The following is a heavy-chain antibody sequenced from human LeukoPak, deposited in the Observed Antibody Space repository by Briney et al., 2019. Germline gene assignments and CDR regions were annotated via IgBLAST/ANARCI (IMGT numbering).Heavy chain of an antibody. Sequence: GGSLRLSCAASGFTISNYYMSWVRQAPGKGLEWVSVIYTGGNTYYTDAVKGRFSISRHNSKNTLYLQMNNLRAEDTAVYYCARGGPATTIDYWGRGTLVTVSS. D-gene: IGHD1-1*01. CDR1: GFTISNYY. CDR2: IYTGGNT. J-gene: IGHJ4*02. CDR3: ARGGPATTIDY. V-gene: IGHV3-53*04.